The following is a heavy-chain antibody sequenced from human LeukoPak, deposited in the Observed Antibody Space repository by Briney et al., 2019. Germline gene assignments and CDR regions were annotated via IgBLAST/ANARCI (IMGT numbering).Heavy chain of an antibody. Sequence: SETLSLTCSVSGGSKSTFYWNWIRQPPGKRLEWIGYMHHSGTTSYNPSLRSRVTMSVDTSKSQFSLKLSSVTAADTAVYYCAKDGARWYWGQGTLVTVSS. CDR2: MHHSGTT. J-gene: IGHJ4*02. D-gene: IGHD3-16*01. CDR3: AKDGARWY. CDR1: GGSKSTFY. V-gene: IGHV4-59*01.